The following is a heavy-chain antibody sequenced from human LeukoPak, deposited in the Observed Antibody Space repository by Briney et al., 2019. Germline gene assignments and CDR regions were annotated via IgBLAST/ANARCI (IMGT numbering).Heavy chain of an antibody. D-gene: IGHD6-19*01. CDR3: ARDPIAVADECYFDY. Sequence: GGSLRLSCAASGFTFSSYAMHWVRQAPGKGLEWVAVISYDGSNKYYADSVKGRFTISRDNSKNTLYLQMNSLRAEDTAVYYCARDPIAVADECYFDYWGQGTLVTVSS. CDR1: GFTFSSYA. CDR2: ISYDGSNK. V-gene: IGHV3-30-3*01. J-gene: IGHJ4*02.